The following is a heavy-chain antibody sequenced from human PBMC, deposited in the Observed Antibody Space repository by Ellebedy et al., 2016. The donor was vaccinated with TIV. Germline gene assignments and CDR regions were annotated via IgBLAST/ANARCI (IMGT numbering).Heavy chain of an antibody. J-gene: IGHJ4*02. V-gene: IGHV4-59*01. Sequence: SETLSLXXTVSGGSISSYYWSWIRQPPGKGLEWIGYIYYSGSTNYNPSLKSRVTISVDTSKNQFSLKLSSVTAADTAVYYCARGFGGYSGYDWGSWTKPFDYWGQGTLVTVSS. CDR3: ARGFGGYSGYDWGSWTKPFDY. D-gene: IGHD5-12*01. CDR1: GGSISSYY. CDR2: IYYSGST.